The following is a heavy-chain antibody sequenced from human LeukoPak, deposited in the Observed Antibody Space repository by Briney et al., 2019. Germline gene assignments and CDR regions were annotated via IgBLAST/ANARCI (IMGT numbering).Heavy chain of an antibody. CDR2: INAGNGNT. D-gene: IGHD3-10*01. V-gene: IGHV1-3*01. CDR1: GYTFTSYA. J-gene: IGHJ4*02. Sequence: ASVKVSCKASGYTFTSYATHWVRQAPGQRLEWMGWINAGNGNTKYSQKFQGRVTITRDTSASTAYMELSSLRSEDTAVYYCARDYYGSGSYYSAYWGQGTLVTVSS. CDR3: ARDYYGSGSYYSAY.